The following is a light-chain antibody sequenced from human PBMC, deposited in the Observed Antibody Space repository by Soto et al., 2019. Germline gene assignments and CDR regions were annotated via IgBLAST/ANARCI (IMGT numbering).Light chain of an antibody. Sequence: EIVLTQSPAIMYLSPGERATLSCRSSQNIGGNLAWYQQRPGQSPRLLIYAASDRATGVPARFSGSGSGTEFTLTINSLQSEDFAVYYCQQYAQRWTFGQGTKVDIK. CDR3: QQYAQRWT. CDR2: AAS. J-gene: IGKJ1*01. V-gene: IGKV3-15*01. CDR1: QNIGGN.